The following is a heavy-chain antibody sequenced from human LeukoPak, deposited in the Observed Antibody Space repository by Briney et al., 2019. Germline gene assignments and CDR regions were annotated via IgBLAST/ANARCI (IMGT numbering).Heavy chain of an antibody. J-gene: IGHJ6*02. CDR1: GFTFSSYW. V-gene: IGHV3-7*01. CDR2: IKQDGSEK. CDR3: ARESNRRLHYYGIDV. D-gene: IGHD2-15*01. Sequence: GGSLRLSCAASGFTFSSYWMSWVRQVPGKGLEWVAKIKQDGSEKYYVDSVKGRFTISRDNAKKSLYLQMNSLRAEDTAVYYCARESNRRLHYYGIDVWGLGTTVTVSS.